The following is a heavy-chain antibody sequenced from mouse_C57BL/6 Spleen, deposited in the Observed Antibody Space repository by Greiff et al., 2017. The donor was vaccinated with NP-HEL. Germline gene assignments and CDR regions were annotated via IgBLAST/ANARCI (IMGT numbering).Heavy chain of an antibody. J-gene: IGHJ4*01. V-gene: IGHV1-76*01. CDR2: IYPGSGNT. D-gene: IGHD2-2*01. CDR1: GYTFTDYY. CDR3: ARRGHYGYDDAMDY. Sequence: VQLQQSGAELVRPGASVKLSCKASGYTFTDYYINWVKQRPGQGLEWIARIYPGSGNTYYNEKFKGKATLTAEKSSSTAYMQLSSMTSEDSAFYFCARRGHYGYDDAMDYWGQGTSVTVSS.